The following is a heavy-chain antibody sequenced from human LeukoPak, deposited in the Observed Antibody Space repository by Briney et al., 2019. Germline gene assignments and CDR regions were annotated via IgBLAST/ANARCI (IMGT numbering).Heavy chain of an antibody. CDR3: ARGWDYDSGGRPTAYVY. J-gene: IGHJ4*02. CDR1: GGTFSNYA. V-gene: IGHV1-69*06. CDR2: IIPIFGTA. Sequence: GGSVKVSCKASGGTFSNYAINWVRQAPGQGLEWMGGIIPIFGTANCAQKFQGRVTITADKSTSTVYMELNSLKSEDTAVYYCARGWDYDSGGRPTAYVYWGQGTLVTVSS. D-gene: IGHD3-22*01.